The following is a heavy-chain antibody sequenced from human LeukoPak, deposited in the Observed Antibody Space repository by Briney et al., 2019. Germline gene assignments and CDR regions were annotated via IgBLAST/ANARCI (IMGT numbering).Heavy chain of an antibody. J-gene: IGHJ3*02. CDR2: IGTAGDT. CDR1: GFTFSSYD. V-gene: IGHV3-13*01. D-gene: IGHD6-13*01. CDR3: ARDGGIAAAGTYAFDI. Sequence: GGSLRLSCAASGFTFSSYDMHWVRQATGKGLEWVSAIGTAGDTYYPGSVKGRFTISRENAKNSLYLQMNSLRAEDTAVYYCARDGGIAAAGTYAFDIWGQGTMVTVSS.